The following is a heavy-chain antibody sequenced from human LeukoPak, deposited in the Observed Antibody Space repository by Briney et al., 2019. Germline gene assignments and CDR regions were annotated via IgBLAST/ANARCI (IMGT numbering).Heavy chain of an antibody. J-gene: IGHJ4*02. D-gene: IGHD3-3*01. V-gene: IGHV3-23*01. CDR3: AKNVYDFWSGSDY. Sequence: PGGSLRLSCAASGFTFSTYAMSWVRQAPGKGLEWVSAIGGSGGSTYYADSVKGRFTISRDNSKNTLYLQMNSLRAEDTALYYCAKNVYDFWSGSDYWGQGTLVTVSS. CDR2: IGGSGGST. CDR1: GFTFSTYA.